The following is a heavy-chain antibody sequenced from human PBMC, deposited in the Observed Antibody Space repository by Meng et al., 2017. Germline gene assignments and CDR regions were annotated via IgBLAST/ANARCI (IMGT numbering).Heavy chain of an antibody. CDR2: ISSSSSYI. J-gene: IGHJ5*02. Sequence: VLLVEAGGGLVKPGGSLRLSCAASGFTFSSYSMNWVRQAPGKGLEWVSSISSSSSYIYYADSVKGRFTISRDNAKNSLYLQMNSLRAEDTAVYYCARVISGWSYNWFDPWGQGTLVTVSS. D-gene: IGHD6-19*01. CDR3: ARVISGWSYNWFDP. V-gene: IGHV3-21*01. CDR1: GFTFSSYS.